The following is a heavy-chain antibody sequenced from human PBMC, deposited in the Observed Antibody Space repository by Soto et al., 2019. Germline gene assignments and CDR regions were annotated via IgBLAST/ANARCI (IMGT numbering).Heavy chain of an antibody. CDR2: IYYSGST. CDR3: ARHRYGSGSLYNWFDP. J-gene: IGHJ5*02. D-gene: IGHD3-10*01. Sequence: QVQLQESGPGLVKPSETLSLTCTVSGGSISGYFWSWMRQPPGKELEWIGYIYYSGSTNYNPSLKSRITMSVDSSKNQFPLKLSSVTAADTAVYYCARHRYGSGSLYNWFDPWGQGTLVTVSS. V-gene: IGHV4-59*01. CDR1: GGSISGYF.